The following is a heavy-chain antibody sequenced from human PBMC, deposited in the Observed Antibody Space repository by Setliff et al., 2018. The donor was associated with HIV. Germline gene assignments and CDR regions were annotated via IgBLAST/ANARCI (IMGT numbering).Heavy chain of an antibody. Sequence: SETLSLTCTFSGDSISGGNYYWSWIRQPAGKGLEWIGRIYSTGSTNYNPSLKSRVTISSDTPKNLFSLKLTTVTAADAAVYYCTRDTGYILSGYRPHWYFDLWGRGTPVTVSS. CDR2: IYSTGST. CDR1: GDSISGGNYY. V-gene: IGHV4-61*02. J-gene: IGHJ2*01. CDR3: TRDTGYILSGYRPHWYFDL. D-gene: IGHD3-9*01.